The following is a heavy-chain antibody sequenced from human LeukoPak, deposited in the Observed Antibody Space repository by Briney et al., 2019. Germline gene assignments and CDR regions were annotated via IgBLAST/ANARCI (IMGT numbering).Heavy chain of an antibody. J-gene: IGHJ4*02. D-gene: IGHD3-9*01. CDR3: ANGPHYDILTGYYTFPHR. V-gene: IGHV4-59*01. CDR2: IYYSGST. CDR1: GGSISSYY. Sequence: SGTLCLTCTDSGGSISSYYWSWIRQPPGRGLEWIGYIYYSGSTNYNPSLKSRVTISVDTSKNQFSLKLSSVTAADTAVYYWANGPHYDILTGYYTFPHRWGQGTLATVSS.